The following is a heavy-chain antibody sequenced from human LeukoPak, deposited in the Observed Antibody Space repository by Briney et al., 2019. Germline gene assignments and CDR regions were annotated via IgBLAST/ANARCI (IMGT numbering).Heavy chain of an antibody. V-gene: IGHV4-34*01. CDR2: INHSGST. J-gene: IGHJ6*03. CDR3: ARLHSYGPLPNYYYYYMDV. CDR1: GGSFSGYY. Sequence: SETLSLTCAVYGGSFSGYYWSWIRQPPGKGLEWIGEINHSGSTNYNPSLKSRVTISVDTSKNQFSLKLSSVTAADTAVYYCARLHSYGPLPNYYYYYMDVWGKGTTVTISS. D-gene: IGHD5-18*01.